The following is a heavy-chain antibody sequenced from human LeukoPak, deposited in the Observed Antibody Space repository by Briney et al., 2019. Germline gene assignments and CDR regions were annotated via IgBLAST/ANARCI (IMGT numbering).Heavy chain of an antibody. J-gene: IGHJ4*02. D-gene: IGHD3-10*01. CDR2: IYSGGST. V-gene: IGHV3-53*01. CDR1: GFTVSSNY. Sequence: GGSLRLSCAASGFTVSSNYMSWVRQAPGKGLEWVSVIYSGGSTYYADSVKGRFTISTDYSKNTLYLQMNSVRTAEPAVYYCARAVWFGELYFDYWGQGTPVTVSS. CDR3: ARAVWFGELYFDY.